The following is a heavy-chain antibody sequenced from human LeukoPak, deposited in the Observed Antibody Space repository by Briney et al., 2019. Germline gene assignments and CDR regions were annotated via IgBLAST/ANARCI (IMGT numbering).Heavy chain of an antibody. V-gene: IGHV3-23*01. Sequence: GGSLRLSCAASGFSFSDYSMTWVRQAPGKGLQFVSIISASGGPGTYNNAVRGRFTISRDNPRNTLYLQMNSLRAEDTAVYYCARDQRYCSSSSCPWEPFDYWGQGTLVTVSS. CDR2: ISASGGPGT. CDR1: GFSFSDYS. D-gene: IGHD2-2*01. J-gene: IGHJ4*02. CDR3: ARDQRYCSSSSCPWEPFDY.